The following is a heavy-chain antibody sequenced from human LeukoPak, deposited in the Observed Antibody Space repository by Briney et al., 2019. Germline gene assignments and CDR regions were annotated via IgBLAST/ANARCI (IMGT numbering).Heavy chain of an antibody. J-gene: IGHJ6*03. V-gene: IGHV1-18*01. CDR1: GYTFTSHG. CDR3: AREAGEGLDYYYYMDV. CDR2: ISTYNGNT. D-gene: IGHD3-10*01. Sequence: ASVKVSCKSSGYTFTSHGISWVRQAPGQGLEWMGWISTYNGNTNYAQKLQGRVTMTTDTSTSTAYMELRSLRSDDTAVYYCAREAGEGLDYYYYMDVWGKGTTVTISS.